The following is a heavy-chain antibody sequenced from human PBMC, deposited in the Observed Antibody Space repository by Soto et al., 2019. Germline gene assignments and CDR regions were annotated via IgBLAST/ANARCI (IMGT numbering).Heavy chain of an antibody. CDR2: ISLTGGNT. Sequence: GGSLRLSCAASGFTFNTYAMTWVRQAPGKGLEWVSAISLTGGNTYYADSVRGRFTISRDNSNNTLYLQMNSLRAEDTAVYYCAKGVDVDIAYRHFDFWGQGTLVTVSS. D-gene: IGHD5-12*01. CDR1: GFTFNTYA. V-gene: IGHV3-23*01. CDR3: AKGVDVDIAYRHFDF. J-gene: IGHJ4*02.